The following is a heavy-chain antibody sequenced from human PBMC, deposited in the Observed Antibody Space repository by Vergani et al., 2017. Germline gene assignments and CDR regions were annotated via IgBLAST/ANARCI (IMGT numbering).Heavy chain of an antibody. Sequence: QLQLQESGPGLVKPSETLSLTCTVSGGSISSSSYYWGWIRQPPGKGLEWIGSIYYSGSTYYNPSLKSRVTISVDTSKNQFSLKLSSVTAADTAVYYCARAHVSPTGGFDYWGQGTLVTVSS. CDR3: ARAHVSPTGGFDY. D-gene: IGHD1-14*01. J-gene: IGHJ4*02. CDR1: GGSISSSSYY. V-gene: IGHV4-39*01. CDR2: IYYSGST.